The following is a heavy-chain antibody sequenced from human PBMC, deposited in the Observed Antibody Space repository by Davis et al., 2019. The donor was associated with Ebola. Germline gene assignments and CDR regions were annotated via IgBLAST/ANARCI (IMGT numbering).Heavy chain of an antibody. CDR3: ARTIGATINPYYYGMDV. J-gene: IGHJ6*04. V-gene: IGHV3-23*01. CDR1: GFTFSDYA. Sequence: GESLKISCAASGFTFSDYALSWVRQAPGKGLEWVSTITGSGASTHYADSVKGRFTISRDDSKNTAYLQMNSLKTEDTAVYYCARTIGATINPYYYGMDVWGKGTTVTVSS. D-gene: IGHD5-12*01. CDR2: ITGSGAST.